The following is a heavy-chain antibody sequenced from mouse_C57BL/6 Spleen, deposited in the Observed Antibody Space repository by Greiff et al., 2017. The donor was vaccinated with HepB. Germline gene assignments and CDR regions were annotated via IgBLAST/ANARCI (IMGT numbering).Heavy chain of an antibody. D-gene: IGHD2-1*01. CDR2: IWWDDDK. J-gene: IGHJ4*01. CDR3: ARTPYGNYEYYAMDY. V-gene: IGHV8-8*01. CDR1: GFSLSTFGMG. Sequence: QVTLKESGPGILQPSQTLSLTCSFSGFSLSTFGMGVGWIRQPSGKGLEWLAHIWWDDDKYYNPALKSRLTISKDTSKNQVFLKIANVDTADTATYYCARTPYGNYEYYAMDYWGQGTSVTVSS.